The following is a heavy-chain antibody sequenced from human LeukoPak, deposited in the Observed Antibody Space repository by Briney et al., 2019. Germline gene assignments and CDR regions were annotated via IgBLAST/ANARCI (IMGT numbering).Heavy chain of an antibody. CDR1: GFTFSNAW. Sequence: GGSLRLSCATSGFTFSNAWMSWVRQAPGKGLEWVGRIKSKTDGGTTDYAAPVKGRFTISRDDSKNTLYLQMNSLKTEDTAVYYCTTELLTIFSLGGDYWGQGTLVTVSS. V-gene: IGHV3-15*01. D-gene: IGHD3-9*01. J-gene: IGHJ4*02. CDR2: IKSKTDGGTT. CDR3: TTELLTIFSLGGDY.